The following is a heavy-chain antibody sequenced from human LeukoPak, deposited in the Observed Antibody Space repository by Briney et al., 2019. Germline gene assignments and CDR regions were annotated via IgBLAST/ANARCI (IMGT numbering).Heavy chain of an antibody. V-gene: IGHV4-34*01. D-gene: IGHD2-2*01. J-gene: IGHJ4*02. CDR2: INHSGST. CDR1: GGSFSGYY. CDR3: ARGRYCSSTGCYGMVDY. Sequence: SETLSLTCAVYGGSFSGYYWSWIRQPPGKGLEWIGEINHSGSTNYNPSLKSRVTISVDTSKNQFSLKLSSVTAADTAVYYCARGRYCSSTGCYGMVDYWGQGTLVTVSS.